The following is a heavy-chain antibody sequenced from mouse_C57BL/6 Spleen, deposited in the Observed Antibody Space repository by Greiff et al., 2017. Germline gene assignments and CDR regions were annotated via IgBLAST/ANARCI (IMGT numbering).Heavy chain of an antibody. J-gene: IGHJ3*01. CDR2: IDPSDSYT. Sequence: VQLQQPGAELVKPGASVKLSCKASGYTFTSYWMQWVKQRPGQGLEWIGEIDPSDSYTNSNQKFKGKATLTVDTSSSTAYMRISSLTSEDSAVYYCAILLRSWFASWGQGTLVTFSA. V-gene: IGHV1-50*01. CDR1: GYTFTSYW. CDR3: AILLRSWFAS. D-gene: IGHD1-1*01.